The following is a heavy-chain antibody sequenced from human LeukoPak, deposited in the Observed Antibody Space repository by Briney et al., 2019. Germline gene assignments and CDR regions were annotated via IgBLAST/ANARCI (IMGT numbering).Heavy chain of an antibody. D-gene: IGHD1-26*01. CDR3: ARVAVGATHLDY. CDR1: GFTFGTYS. V-gene: IGHV3-48*02. CDR2: ISSSSGTI. J-gene: IGHJ4*02. Sequence: GGSLRLSCAASGFTFGTYSMNWVRQAPGKGLEWVSYISSSSGTIYYADSVKGRFTIPRDNAKNSLYLQMNSLRDEDTAVYFCARVAVGATHLDYWGQGTLVTVSS.